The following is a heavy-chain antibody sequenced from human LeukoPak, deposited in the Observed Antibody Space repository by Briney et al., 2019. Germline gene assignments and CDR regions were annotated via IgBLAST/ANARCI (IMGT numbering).Heavy chain of an antibody. CDR2: IWYDGSNK. V-gene: IGHV3-33*01. CDR1: GFTFSSYG. J-gene: IGHJ4*02. Sequence: PGGSLRLSCAASGFTFSSYGMHWVRQAPGKGLEWVAVIWYDGSNKYYADSVKGRFTISRDNSKNTLYLQMNSLRAEDTAVYYCARDSGSGWYLSFDYWGQGTLVTVSS. CDR3: ARDSGSGWYLSFDY. D-gene: IGHD6-19*01.